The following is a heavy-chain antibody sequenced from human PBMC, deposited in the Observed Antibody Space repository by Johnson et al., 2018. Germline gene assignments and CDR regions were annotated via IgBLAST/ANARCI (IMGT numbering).Heavy chain of an antibody. D-gene: IGHD3-22*01. Sequence: QVQLVQSGGGVVQPGRSLRLSCAASGFTFSSYGMHWVRQAPGKGLEWVAGIWYDGSNKYYADSVKGRVNIPRDNSKNTLYLQMNSLRAEDTAVYYSARDGGYYYDSSGYYLAEYFQHWGQGTLVTVSS. CDR3: ARDGGYYYDSSGYYLAEYFQH. CDR1: GFTFSSYG. V-gene: IGHV3-33*01. J-gene: IGHJ1*01. CDR2: IWYDGSNK.